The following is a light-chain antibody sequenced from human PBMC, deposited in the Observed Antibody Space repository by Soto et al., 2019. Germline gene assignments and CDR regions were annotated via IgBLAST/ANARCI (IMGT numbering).Light chain of an antibody. Sequence: EIVLTQSPGTLSLSPGERATLSCRASQSVSSSYLAWYQQKPGQAPRLLIYGASSRATGIPDRFSGSGAGTDFTITISRLEPDDFAVYYCQEFGSPPLFTFGPGTKVDVK. V-gene: IGKV3-20*01. J-gene: IGKJ3*01. CDR2: GAS. CDR1: QSVSSSY. CDR3: QEFGSPPLFT.